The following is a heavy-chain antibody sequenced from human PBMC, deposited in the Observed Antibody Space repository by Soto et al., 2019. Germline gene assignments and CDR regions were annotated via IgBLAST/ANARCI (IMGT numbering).Heavy chain of an antibody. D-gene: IGHD3-10*01. J-gene: IGHJ4*02. Sequence: SETLSLTCTVSGGSINNNYWSWIRQPPGRGLEWIGYIFSNGRTNYNPSLETRVAISVDTSKNQLSLKLRSVTAADTAVYYCARGGDNSPWYYSLWGQGTLVTVSS. CDR3: ARGGDNSPWYYSL. CDR1: GGSINNNY. V-gene: IGHV4-59*01. CDR2: IFSNGRT.